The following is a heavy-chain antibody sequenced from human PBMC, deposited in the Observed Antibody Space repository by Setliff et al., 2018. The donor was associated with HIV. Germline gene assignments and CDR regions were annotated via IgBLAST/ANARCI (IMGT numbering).Heavy chain of an antibody. CDR3: ARDRGYPDSFNI. CDR1: GFTFSAYA. V-gene: IGHV3-23*01. Sequence: PGGSLRLSCSASGFTFSAYAMAWVRQTPGKGLEWVSTIGAVGSPTFYAESVKGRFTISKDNSKNTLYLQMNSLRAEDTAVYYCARDRGYPDSFNIWGQGTVVTVSS. CDR2: IGAVGSPT. D-gene: IGHD3-10*01. J-gene: IGHJ3*02.